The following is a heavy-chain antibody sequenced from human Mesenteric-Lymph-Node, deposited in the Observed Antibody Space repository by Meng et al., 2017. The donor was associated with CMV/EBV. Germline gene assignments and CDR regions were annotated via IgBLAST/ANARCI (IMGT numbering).Heavy chain of an antibody. J-gene: IGHJ4*02. CDR3: ARGRGGRGVPAAKGGVFDY. CDR1: GGSISSSSYY. CDR2: IYYSGST. D-gene: IGHD2-2*01. V-gene: IGHV4-39*07. Sequence: SETLSLTCTVSGGSISSSSYYWGWIRQPPGKGLEWIGGIYYSGSTYYNPSLKSRVTISVDTSKNQFSLRLSSVTAADTAVYYCARGRGGRGVPAAKGGVFDYWGQGTLVTVSS.